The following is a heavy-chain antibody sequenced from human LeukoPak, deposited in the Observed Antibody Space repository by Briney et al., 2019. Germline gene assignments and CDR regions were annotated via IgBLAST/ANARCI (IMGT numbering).Heavy chain of an antibody. V-gene: IGHV2-70*04. CDR2: IDWDDDK. J-gene: IGHJ4*02. D-gene: IGHD2-8*01. CDR1: RFSLSSSGMR. Sequence: SGPALVKPTQTLTVSCTFSRFSLSSSGMRVSWIRQPPGKALEWLARIDWDDDKFYSTPLKTRLTISKDTSKNQVVLTMTNMDPGDTATYYCARINNNGLYFDYWGQGTLVTVSS. CDR3: ARINNNGLYFDY.